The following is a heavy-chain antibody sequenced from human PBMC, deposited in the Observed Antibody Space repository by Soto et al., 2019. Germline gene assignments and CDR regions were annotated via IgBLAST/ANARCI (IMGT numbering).Heavy chain of an antibody. Sequence: GGSLRLSCTASGFTFSSFFMNWVRQAPGKGLEWVSGTSGSGGSGSGGSTYYADSVKGRFTISRDNSKNTLYLQMNSLRAEDTAVYYCAKDHSSSWYPFYWGQGTMVTVSS. CDR1: GFTFSSFF. D-gene: IGHD6-13*01. V-gene: IGHV3-23*01. CDR3: AKDHSSSWYPFY. J-gene: IGHJ4*02. CDR2: TSGSGGSGSGGST.